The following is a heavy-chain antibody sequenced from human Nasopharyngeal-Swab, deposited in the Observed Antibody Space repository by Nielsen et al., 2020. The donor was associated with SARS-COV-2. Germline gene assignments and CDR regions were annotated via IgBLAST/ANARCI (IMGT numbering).Heavy chain of an antibody. CDR2: ISTYNGNT. Sequence: SVNVSCKASGDTSTNYGFVWVRQAPGQGLEWMGWISTYNGNTNYAQKLQGRVTMTTDTSTTTAYMELRSLRSDDTAVYYCARDDRGDTASDYWGQGTLVTVSS. J-gene: IGHJ4*02. D-gene: IGHD5-18*01. CDR3: ARDDRGDTASDY. CDR1: GDTSTNYG. V-gene: IGHV1-18*01.